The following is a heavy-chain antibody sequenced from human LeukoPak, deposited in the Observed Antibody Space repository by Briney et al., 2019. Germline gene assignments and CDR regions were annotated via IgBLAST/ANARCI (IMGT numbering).Heavy chain of an antibody. J-gene: IGHJ6*03. D-gene: IGHD2/OR15-2a*01. Sequence: PSETLSLTCTVSGGSISSYYWSWIRQPSGKGLEWIGYIYYSGSTNYNPSLKSRVTISVDTSKNQFSLKLSSVTAADTAVYYCARDVTYYMDVWGKGTTVTVSS. V-gene: IGHV4-59*01. CDR3: ARDVTYYMDV. CDR1: GGSISSYY. CDR2: IYYSGST.